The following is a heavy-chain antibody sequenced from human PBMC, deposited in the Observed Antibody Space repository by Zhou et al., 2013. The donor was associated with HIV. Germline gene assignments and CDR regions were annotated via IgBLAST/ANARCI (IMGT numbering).Heavy chain of an antibody. V-gene: IGHV1-2*02. CDR2: INPVFGAR. Sequence: QLVQSGTQVKKPGASVRVSCQASGYTFMNYIIHWWRQAPGQRLEWMGWINPVFGARNYAHRFQGRINFDRDINRETFQMELTGLRSDDTAVYSVARPGSYSGAFQFWGQGTGGHRLF. J-gene: IGHJ3*01. CDR1: GYTFMNYI. CDR3: ARPGSYSGAFQF. D-gene: IGHD1-26*01.